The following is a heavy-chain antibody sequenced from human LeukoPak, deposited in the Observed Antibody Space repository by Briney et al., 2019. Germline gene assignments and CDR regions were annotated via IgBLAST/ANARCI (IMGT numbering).Heavy chain of an antibody. CDR2: ISSSSNYI. V-gene: IGHV3-21*01. D-gene: IGHD1-26*01. Sequence: GGSLRLSCAASGFTSSTYNMNWVRQPPGKGLEWVPSISSSSNYIYYADSVKGRFTISRDNAKNSQYLQMNSLRAEDTDVYYCARDVGASAPDAFDIWGQGTMVTVSS. CDR1: GFTSSTYN. J-gene: IGHJ3*02. CDR3: ARDVGASAPDAFDI.